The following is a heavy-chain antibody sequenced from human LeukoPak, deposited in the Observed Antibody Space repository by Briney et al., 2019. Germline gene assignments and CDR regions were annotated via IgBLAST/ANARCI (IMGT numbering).Heavy chain of an antibody. CDR3: AKGTGGYSYVPNLFDY. D-gene: IGHD5-18*01. V-gene: IGHV3-9*01. Sequence: PGGSLRLSCAASEFTFDDYAMHWVRHAPGKSLEWVSGISWNSGSIGYADSVKGRFTISRDNAKNSLYLQMNSLRAEDTALYYCAKGTGGYSYVPNLFDYWGQGTLATVSS. CDR2: ISWNSGSI. CDR1: EFTFDDYA. J-gene: IGHJ4*02.